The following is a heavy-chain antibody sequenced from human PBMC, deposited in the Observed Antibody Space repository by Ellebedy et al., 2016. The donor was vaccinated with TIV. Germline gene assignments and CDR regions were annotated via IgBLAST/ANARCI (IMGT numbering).Heavy chain of an antibody. CDR3: ARVDLVSVVRGSNAFDI. D-gene: IGHD3-10*01. J-gene: IGHJ3*02. V-gene: IGHV1-69*04. Sequence: ASVKVSCKASGGTFSSYAISWVRQAPGQGLEWMGRIIPILGIANYAQKFQGRVTITADKSTSTAYMELSSLRSEDTAVYYCARVDLVSVVRGSNAFDIWGQGTMVTVSS. CDR1: GGTFSSYA. CDR2: IIPILGIA.